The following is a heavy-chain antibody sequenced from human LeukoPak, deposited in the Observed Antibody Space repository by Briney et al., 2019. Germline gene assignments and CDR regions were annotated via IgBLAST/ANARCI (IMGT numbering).Heavy chain of an antibody. CDR1: GYTFTSYD. CDR2: MNPNSGNT. J-gene: IGHJ5*02. Sequence: GASVKVSCKASGYTFTSYDISWVRQATGQGLEWMGWMNPNSGNTGSAQRFQGRITMTRDTSISTAYMELSSLRSEDTAVYYCARGPLVRLPSSFDPWGQGTLVTVSS. CDR3: ARGPLVRLPSSFDP. D-gene: IGHD3-16*02. V-gene: IGHV1-8*01.